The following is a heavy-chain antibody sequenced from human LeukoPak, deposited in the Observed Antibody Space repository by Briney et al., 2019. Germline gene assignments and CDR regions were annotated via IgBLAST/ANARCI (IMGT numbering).Heavy chain of an antibody. V-gene: IGHV3-33*01. CDR1: GFTFSSYG. D-gene: IGHD5-12*01. CDR2: IWHDGNNK. CDR3: AREDIPGRVTTILPY. Sequence: GRSLRLSCAASGFTFSSYGMHWVRQAPGKGLGWAAVIWHDGNNKYYADSVKGRFTISRDNSKNTLYLQMNTLRAEDTAVYYCAREDIPGRVTTILPYWGQGTLVTVSS. J-gene: IGHJ4*02.